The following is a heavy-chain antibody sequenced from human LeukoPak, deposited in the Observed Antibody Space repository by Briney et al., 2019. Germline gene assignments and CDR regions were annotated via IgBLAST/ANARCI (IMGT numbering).Heavy chain of an antibody. CDR1: GFTFSDYY. CDR3: ARTSPAVLSFDP. Sequence: PGGSLRLSCAASGFTFSDYYMSWIRQAPGKGLEWVSYISSSGSTIYYADSVKGRFTVSRDNAKNSLYLQMNSLRAEDTAVYYCARTSPAVLSFDPWGQGTLVTVSS. V-gene: IGHV3-11*01. J-gene: IGHJ5*02. D-gene: IGHD2/OR15-2a*01. CDR2: ISSSGSTI.